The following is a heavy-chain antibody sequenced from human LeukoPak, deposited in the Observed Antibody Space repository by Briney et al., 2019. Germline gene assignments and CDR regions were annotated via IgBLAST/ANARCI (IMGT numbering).Heavy chain of an antibody. V-gene: IGHV4-34*01. CDR3: ARGPGYGDYVSHVF. CDR2: INHSGST. Sequence: SETLSLTCAVYGGSFSGYYWSWIRQPPGKGLEWIGEINHSGSTNYNPSLKSRVTISVDTSKNQFSLKLSSVTAADTAVYYCARGPGYGDYVSHVFWGQGTLVTVSS. D-gene: IGHD4-17*01. CDR1: GGSFSGYY. J-gene: IGHJ4*02.